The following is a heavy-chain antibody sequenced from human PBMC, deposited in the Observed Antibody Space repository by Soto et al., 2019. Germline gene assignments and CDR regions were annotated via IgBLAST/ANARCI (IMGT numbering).Heavy chain of an antibody. D-gene: IGHD4-17*01. J-gene: IGHJ4*02. CDR2: INPYGGAA. V-gene: IGHV1-46*01. Sequence: ASVKVSCKASGYTFTSTWMHWVRQAPGQGLEWMGIINPYGGAATYAEKFQGRFTVSRDNAKNSLFLQMNSLRPEDTALYYCAKDMKWGGMTTIHYFDSWGQGTQVTVSS. CDR3: AKDMKWGGMTTIHYFDS. CDR1: GYTFTSTW.